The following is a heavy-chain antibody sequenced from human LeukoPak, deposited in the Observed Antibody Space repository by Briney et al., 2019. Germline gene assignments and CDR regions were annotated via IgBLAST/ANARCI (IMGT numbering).Heavy chain of an antibody. Sequence: SETLSLTCTVSGGSISSYYWSWIRQPPGKGLEWIGYIYYSGSTNYNPFLKSRVTISVDTSKNQFSLKLSSVTAADTAVYYCARDKSQWQLDGFDPWGQGTLVTVSS. CDR1: GGSISSYY. D-gene: IGHD6-6*01. CDR2: IYYSGST. J-gene: IGHJ5*02. CDR3: ARDKSQWQLDGFDP. V-gene: IGHV4-59*01.